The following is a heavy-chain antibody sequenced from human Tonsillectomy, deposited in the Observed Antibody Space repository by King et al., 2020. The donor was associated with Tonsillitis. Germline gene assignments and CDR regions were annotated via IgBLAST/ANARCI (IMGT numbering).Heavy chain of an antibody. CDR3: ANDLPVGDGDSDFGHYYSGMDV. CDR2: IRYDGSNK. J-gene: IGHJ6*02. D-gene: IGHD4-17*01. Sequence: VQLVESGGGVVQPGGSLRLSCAASGFTFSSYGMHWVRQAPGKGLEWVAFIRYDGSNKYYADSVKGRFTISRDNSKNTLYLQMNSLRADDTAVYYCANDLPVGDGDSDFGHYYSGMDVWGQGTTVTVSS. V-gene: IGHV3-30*02. CDR1: GFTFSSYG.